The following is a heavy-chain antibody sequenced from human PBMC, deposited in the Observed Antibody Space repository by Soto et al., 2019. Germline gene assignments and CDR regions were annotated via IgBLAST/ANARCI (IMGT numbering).Heavy chain of an antibody. CDR1: GGSISSSSYS. D-gene: IGHD3-3*01. CDR2: IYYSGST. Sequence: SETLSLPCTVSGGSISSSSYSWGWIRQPPGKGLEWIGSIYYSGSTYYNQSIKSRVTISVDTSKNQFSLKLSAETAADTAVYYCARQRRYYDCWRGYYSYYYYGMDVWGQGTTVTV. V-gene: IGHV4-39*01. CDR3: ARQRRYYDCWRGYYSYYYYGMDV. J-gene: IGHJ6*02.